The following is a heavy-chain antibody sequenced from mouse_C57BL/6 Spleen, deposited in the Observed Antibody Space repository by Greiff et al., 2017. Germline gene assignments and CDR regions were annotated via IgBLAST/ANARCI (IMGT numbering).Heavy chain of an antibody. CDR2: INYAGSST. V-gene: IGHV5-16*01. Sequence: EVQLLQPEAGLVQPGTSVKLSCTASGFTFSDYYMPWVRQVPGKGLEWVANINYAGSSTYYLHSLKSRFIISRDQAYNILYLQKSSLKSEDTATYYCGRREYSDHYGYFVVWGTETTVTVS. D-gene: IGHD2-13*01. CDR3: GRREYSDHYGYFVV. J-gene: IGHJ1*03. CDR1: GFTFSDYY.